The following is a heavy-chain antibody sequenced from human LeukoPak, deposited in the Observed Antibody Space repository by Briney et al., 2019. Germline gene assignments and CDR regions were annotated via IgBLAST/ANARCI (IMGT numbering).Heavy chain of an antibody. V-gene: IGHV3-30-3*01. D-gene: IGHD3-3*01. CDR2: ISYDGSNK. J-gene: IGHJ3*02. CDR3: ARDYPPGYYDFWSGYSNDAFDI. Sequence: GGSLRLSCAASGFTFSSYAMHWVRQAPGKGLEWVAVISYDGSNKYYADSVKGRFTISRDNSKNTLYLQMNSLRAEDTAVYYCARDYPPGYYDFWSGYSNDAFDIWGQGTMVTVSS. CDR1: GFTFSSYA.